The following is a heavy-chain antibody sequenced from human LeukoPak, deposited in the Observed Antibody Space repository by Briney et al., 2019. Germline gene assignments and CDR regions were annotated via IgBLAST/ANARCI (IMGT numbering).Heavy chain of an antibody. D-gene: IGHD6-19*01. J-gene: IGHJ4*02. Sequence: ASVKVSCKASGSTFTGYYMHWVRQAPGQGLEWMGRINPNSGGTNYAQKFQGRVTMTRDTSISTAYMELSRLRSDDTAVYYCARASDSSGWYEFDYWGQGTLVTVSS. CDR3: ARASDSSGWYEFDY. CDR1: GSTFTGYY. CDR2: INPNSGGT. V-gene: IGHV1-2*06.